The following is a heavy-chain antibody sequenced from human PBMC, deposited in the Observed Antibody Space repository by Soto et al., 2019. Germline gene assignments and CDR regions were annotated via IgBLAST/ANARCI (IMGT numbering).Heavy chain of an antibody. CDR2: INPSGGST. J-gene: IGHJ4*02. V-gene: IGHV1-46*01. CDR3: ARAVEYSILAESYFDY. CDR1: GYTFTSYY. Sequence: QVQLVQSGAEVKKPGASVKVSCKASGYTFTSYYMHWVRQAPGQGLEWMGIINPSGGSTSYAQKFQGRVTMTRDTSTSTVYMELSSLRSEDTAVYYCARAVEYSILAESYFDYWGQGTLVTVSS. D-gene: IGHD4-4*01.